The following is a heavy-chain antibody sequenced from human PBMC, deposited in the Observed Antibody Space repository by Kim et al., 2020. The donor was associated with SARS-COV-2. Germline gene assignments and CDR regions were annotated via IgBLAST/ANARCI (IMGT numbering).Heavy chain of an antibody. D-gene: IGHD3-22*01. CDR3: ARGDYDSSGYLDY. J-gene: IGHJ4*02. CDR1: GGSFSGYY. Sequence: SETLSLTCAVYGGSFSGYYWSWIRQPPGKGLEWIGEINHSGSTNYNPSLKSRLTISIDTSKNQFSLKLSSVTAADTAVYYCARGDYDSSGYLDYWGQGTL. V-gene: IGHV4-34*01. CDR2: INHSGST.